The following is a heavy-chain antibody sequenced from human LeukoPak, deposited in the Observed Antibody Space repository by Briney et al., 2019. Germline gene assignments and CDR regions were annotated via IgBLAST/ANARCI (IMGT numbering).Heavy chain of an antibody. V-gene: IGHV1-18*04. CDR3: ARDPGAWFDP. Sequence: ASVKVSCKASGYTFTDYFIHWVRRAPGQGLEWMGWISAYNGNTNYAQKLQGRVTMTTDTSTSTAYMELRSLRSDDTAVYYCARDPGAWFDPWGQGTLVTVSS. D-gene: IGHD3-10*01. CDR2: ISAYNGNT. J-gene: IGHJ5*02. CDR1: GYTFTDYF.